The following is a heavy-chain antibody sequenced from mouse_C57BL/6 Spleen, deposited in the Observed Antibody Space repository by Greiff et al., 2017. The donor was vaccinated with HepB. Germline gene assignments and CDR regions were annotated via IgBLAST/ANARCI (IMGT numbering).Heavy chain of an antibody. V-gene: IGHV1-22*01. CDR3: ASPLYEVWFAY. CDR1: GYTFTDYN. D-gene: IGHD1-1*01. CDR2: INPNNGGT. Sequence: EVQLQQSGPELVKPGASVKMSCKASGYTFTDYNMHWVKQSHGKSLEWIGYINPNNGGTSYNQKFKGKATLTVNKSSSTAYMELRSLTSEDSAVYYCASPLYEVWFAYWGQGTLVTVSA. J-gene: IGHJ3*01.